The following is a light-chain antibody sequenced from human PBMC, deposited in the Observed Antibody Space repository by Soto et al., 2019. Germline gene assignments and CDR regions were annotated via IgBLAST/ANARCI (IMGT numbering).Light chain of an antibody. V-gene: IGKV1-5*03. CDR2: KAS. CDR1: QSISTW. Sequence: DIQMTQSPYTLSASVGDRVTITCRASQSISTWLAWYQQKPGKAPKVLIYKASSLESGVPSRFSGSGSGTEFTLTISSLQPDDSATYYCQQYNSYSWTVGQGTKVDIK. J-gene: IGKJ1*01. CDR3: QQYNSYSWT.